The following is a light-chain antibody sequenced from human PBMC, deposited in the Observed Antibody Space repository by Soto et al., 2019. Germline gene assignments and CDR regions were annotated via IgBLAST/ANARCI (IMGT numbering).Light chain of an antibody. V-gene: IGKV4-1*01. CDR2: WAS. Sequence: DVVMTQSPDSLAVSLGERATINCKSSQSLLNSSNNTNYLACYQQKPGQSPELLSYWASTRESGVPDRFSGRGSGTDFPLTISSLQAEDVAVYFFQQLYSISYPFVQGTQLEIK. J-gene: IGKJ2*01. CDR3: QQLYSISYP. CDR1: QSLLNSSNNTNY.